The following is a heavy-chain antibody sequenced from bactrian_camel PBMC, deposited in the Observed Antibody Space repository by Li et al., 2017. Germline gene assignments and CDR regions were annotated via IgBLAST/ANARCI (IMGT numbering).Heavy chain of an antibody. Sequence: HVQLVESGGGLVQPGGSLRLSCALSGFTFSNGWMHWVRQAPGKGLEWVSGITSGGGVSLYYADSVKGRFTISRDSAKNTVYLQMNSLKPEDTAMYHCATRVGICSRVEDVTRFQYEGQGTQVTVS. CDR1: GFTFSNGW. J-gene: IGHJ4*01. V-gene: IGHV3S1*01. D-gene: IGHD1*01. CDR2: ITSGGGVSL.